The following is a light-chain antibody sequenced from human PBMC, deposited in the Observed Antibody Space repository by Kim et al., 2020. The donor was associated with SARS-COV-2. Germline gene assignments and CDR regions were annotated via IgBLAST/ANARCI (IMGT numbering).Light chain of an antibody. V-gene: IGKV1-33*01. CDR3: QQSDNLPYT. CDR1: QDIANR. Sequence: VTVSCQPSQDIANRVIWYHPKPGKAPTLLFYDASSLEAGAPSRFSGTGFGTDFTFTIDSLQPXDIATYYCQQSDNLPYTFGLGTKVDIK. J-gene: IGKJ2*01. CDR2: DAS.